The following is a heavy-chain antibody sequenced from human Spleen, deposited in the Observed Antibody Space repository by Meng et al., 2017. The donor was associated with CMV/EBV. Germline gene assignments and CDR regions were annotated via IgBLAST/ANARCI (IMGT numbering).Heavy chain of an antibody. D-gene: IGHD3-22*01. Sequence: GGSLRLSCKASGYSFTTYWIGWVRQMSGKGLEWMGIIYPGDSDTRYSPSFQGQVTISADKSISTAYLQWSSLKASDTAMYYCARRGRITMTATDYWGQGTLVTVSS. CDR2: IYPGDSDT. CDR1: GYSFTTYW. J-gene: IGHJ4*02. V-gene: IGHV5-51*01. CDR3: ARRGRITMTATDY.